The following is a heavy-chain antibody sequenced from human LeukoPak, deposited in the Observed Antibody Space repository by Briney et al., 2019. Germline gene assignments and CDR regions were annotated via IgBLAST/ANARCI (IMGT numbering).Heavy chain of an antibody. J-gene: IGHJ4*02. CDR2: ISYDGSNK. D-gene: IGHD3-10*01. CDR1: GFTFSSYA. V-gene: IGHV3-30*04. CDR3: ARGAGSGSYYPASN. Sequence: AGGSLRLSCAASGFTFSSYAMHWVRQAPGKGLEWVAVISYDGSNKYYADSVKGRFTISRDNSKNTLYLQMNSLRAEDTAVYYCARGAGSGSYYPASNWGQGTLVTVSS.